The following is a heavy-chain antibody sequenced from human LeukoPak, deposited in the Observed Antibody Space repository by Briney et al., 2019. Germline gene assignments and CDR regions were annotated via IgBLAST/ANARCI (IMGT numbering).Heavy chain of an antibody. V-gene: IGHV5-51*01. CDR2: IYPSDSDI. J-gene: IGHJ4*02. D-gene: IGHD3-22*01. Sequence: HGESLKISCKTSGYRFTSYWIGWVRQMPGKGLEWMGIIYPSDSDIRYSPSFQGQVTISADKSITTAYLQWSSLKPSDTAIYYCARSTYYYDTSGYFYYWGQGTLVTVSS. CDR1: GYRFTSYW. CDR3: ARSTYYYDTSGYFYY.